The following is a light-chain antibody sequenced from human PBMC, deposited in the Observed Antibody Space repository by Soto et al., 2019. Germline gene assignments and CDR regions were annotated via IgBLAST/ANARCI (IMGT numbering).Light chain of an antibody. CDR1: QAVNTR. Sequence: EIEMTQSPATLSAFPGDRVTLSCRASQAVNTRLAWYQHKPGQAPRLLIFLASSRAAGVPARFSGSGSGTDISPIISDGVHDDFVVYYYHQHQRSPRTFGQGTKVDIK. CDR2: LAS. J-gene: IGKJ1*01. CDR3: HQHQRSPRT. V-gene: IGKV3D-11*01.